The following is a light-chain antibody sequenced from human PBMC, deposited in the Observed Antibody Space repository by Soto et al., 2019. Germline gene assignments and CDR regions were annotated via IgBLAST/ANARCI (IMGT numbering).Light chain of an antibody. J-gene: IGKJ1*01. CDR3: QQYTDWPLT. V-gene: IGKV3-20*01. CDR2: GVS. CDR1: QSVTSNY. Sequence: EVVMTQSPATLSVSPGERATLSCRASQSVTSNYLAWYQQKPGQAPRLLIYGVSSRATGVPDRFRGSGSGTDFTLTISRLEPEDFAVYYCQQYTDWPLTFGQGTKVEVK.